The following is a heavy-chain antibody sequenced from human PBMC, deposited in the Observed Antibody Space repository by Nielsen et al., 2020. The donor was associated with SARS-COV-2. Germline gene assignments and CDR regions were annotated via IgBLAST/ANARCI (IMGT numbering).Heavy chain of an antibody. Sequence: GGSLRLSCAASGFTFSSYAMSWVRQAPGKGLEWVSAISGSGGSTYYADSVKGRFTISRDNAKNSLYLQMNSLRAEDTALYHCARGSDYAYYYYGMDVWGQGTTVTVSS. CDR1: GFTFSSYA. CDR3: ARGSDYAYYYYGMDV. J-gene: IGHJ6*02. D-gene: IGHD4-17*01. CDR2: ISGSGGST. V-gene: IGHV3-23*01.